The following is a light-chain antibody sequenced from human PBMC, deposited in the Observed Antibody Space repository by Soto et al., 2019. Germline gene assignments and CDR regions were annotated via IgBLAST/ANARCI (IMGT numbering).Light chain of an antibody. V-gene: IGKV3-20*01. CDR1: QSVSSNY. CDR2: GAS. J-gene: IGKJ5*01. Sequence: EIVLTQSPGTLSLSPGERATLSCRASQSVSSNYLAWYQQKPGQAPRLLIYGASSRATGIPDRFSGRGSGTDYPHTISRLEPEDFAVYYCQKYGSTPLVTFGQGTRLEIK. CDR3: QKYGSTPLVT.